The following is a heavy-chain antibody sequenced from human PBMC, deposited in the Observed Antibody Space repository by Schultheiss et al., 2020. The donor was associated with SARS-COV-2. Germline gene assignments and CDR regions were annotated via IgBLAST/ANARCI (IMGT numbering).Heavy chain of an antibody. D-gene: IGHD1-26*01. CDR3: ARFGFRGSYFGY. J-gene: IGHJ4*02. V-gene: IGHV3-21*01. CDR1: GFTFSSYS. Sequence: GGSLRLSCAASGFTFSSYSMNWVRQAPGKGLEWVSSISSSSSYIYYADAVKGRFTISRDNAKNSLYLRMNSLRGEDTAVYYCARFGFRGSYFGYWGQGILVTVSS. CDR2: ISSSSSYI.